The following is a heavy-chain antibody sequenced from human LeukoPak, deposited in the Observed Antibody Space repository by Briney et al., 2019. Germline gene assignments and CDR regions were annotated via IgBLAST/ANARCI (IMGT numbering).Heavy chain of an antibody. J-gene: IGHJ3*02. Sequence: GGSLRLSCAASGFILSNYWMTWVRQSPGKGLEWVANIKQDGSEKYYVDSVKGRFTISRDNAKNSLYLQMNSLRAEDTAVYYCASEVDDAFDIWGQGXIATVSS. D-gene: IGHD2-15*01. V-gene: IGHV3-7*01. CDR3: ASEVDDAFDI. CDR2: IKQDGSEK. CDR1: GFILSNYW.